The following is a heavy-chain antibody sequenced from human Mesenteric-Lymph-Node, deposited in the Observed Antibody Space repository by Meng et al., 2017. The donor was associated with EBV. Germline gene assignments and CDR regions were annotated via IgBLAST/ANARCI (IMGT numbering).Heavy chain of an antibody. D-gene: IGHD3-22*01. CDR1: GFSLSNARMG. CDR2: IFSNDEK. CDR3: ARTDYYDSSGYYYGY. V-gene: IGHV2-26*01. Sequence: QVPLNESGPLLLKPTAPLTLTCTVSGFSLSNARMGVSWIRQPPGKALEWLAHIFSNDEKSYSTSLKSRLTISKDTSKSQVVLTMTNMDPVDTATYYCARTDYYDSSGYYYGYWGQGTLVTVSS. J-gene: IGHJ4*02.